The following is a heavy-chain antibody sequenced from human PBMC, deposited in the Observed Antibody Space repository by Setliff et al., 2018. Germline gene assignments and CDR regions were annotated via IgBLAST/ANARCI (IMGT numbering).Heavy chain of an antibody. D-gene: IGHD3-22*01. CDR1: GSSFSSYT. CDR2: FIPMEGRA. Sequence: SVKVSCKASGSSFSSYTISWVRQAPGQELEWMGRFIPMEGRADYAQNFQGRVTIIADKSTSTVYMELSSLRSEDTAVYCCARDDSSGYHTTYFDYWVPETLLGHRLL. CDR3: ARDDSSGYHTTYFDY. J-gene: IGHJ4*03. V-gene: IGHV1-69*08.